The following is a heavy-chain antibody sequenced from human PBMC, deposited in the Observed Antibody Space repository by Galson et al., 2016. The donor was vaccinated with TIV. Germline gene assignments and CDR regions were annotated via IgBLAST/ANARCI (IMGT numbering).Heavy chain of an antibody. CDR1: GYTVTTYY. Sequence: SCKASGYTVTTYYMHWVRQGPGQGLEWMGIINPSGGGTTYAQNFQGRIPMTRYTSTSTVYMALSSLRSEDTAVYYCARSQSCGGDCYYFDYWGRGTLVTVSS. D-gene: IGHD2-21*02. CDR2: INPSGGGT. CDR3: ARSQSCGGDCYYFDY. V-gene: IGHV1-46*01. J-gene: IGHJ4*02.